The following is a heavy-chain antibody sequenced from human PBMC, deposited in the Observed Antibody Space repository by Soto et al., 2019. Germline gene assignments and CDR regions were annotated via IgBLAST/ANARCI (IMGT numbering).Heavy chain of an antibody. CDR2: ISAYNGNT. V-gene: IGHV1-18*01. CDR3: ARDVRGGNYDFWSGYPIFDY. CDR1: GYTFTSYC. J-gene: IGHJ4*02. D-gene: IGHD3-3*01. Sequence: ASVKGSCKSSGYTFTSYCMSWVRQAPGQGLEWMGWISAYNGNTNYAQKLQGRVTMTTDTSTSTAYMELRSLRSDDTAVYYCARDVRGGNYDFWSGYPIFDYWGQGTLVTVSS.